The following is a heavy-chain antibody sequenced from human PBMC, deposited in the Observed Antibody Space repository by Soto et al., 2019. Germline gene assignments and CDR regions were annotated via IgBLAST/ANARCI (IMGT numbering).Heavy chain of an antibody. CDR1: GFVFSGDR. J-gene: IGHJ4*02. D-gene: IGHD6-6*01. Sequence: PGGSLRCCFVSAGFVFSGDRILCIRQAPGKGLEWVAVIWYDGSNKYYADSVKGRFTISRDNSKNTLYLQMNSLRAEDTAVYYCARLLGQLEVLDYWGQGTLVTVSS. CDR2: IWYDGSNK. CDR3: ARLLGQLEVLDY. V-gene: IGHV3-33*01.